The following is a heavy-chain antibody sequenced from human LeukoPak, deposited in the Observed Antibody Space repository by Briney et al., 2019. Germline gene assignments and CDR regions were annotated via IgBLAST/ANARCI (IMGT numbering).Heavy chain of an antibody. J-gene: IGHJ6*02. CDR1: GFTFSRYW. CDR3: ARSRSDYNGMDV. CDR2: IYSGGST. Sequence: QSGGSLRLSCAASGFTFSRYWIHWVRQAPGKGLEWVSVIYSGGSTYYADSVKGRFTISRDNSKNTLYLQVNSLRAEDTAMYYCARSRSDYNGMDVWGQGTTVTVSS. V-gene: IGHV3-53*01. D-gene: IGHD6-25*01.